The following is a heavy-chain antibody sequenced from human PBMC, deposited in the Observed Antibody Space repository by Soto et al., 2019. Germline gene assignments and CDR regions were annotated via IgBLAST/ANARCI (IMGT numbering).Heavy chain of an antibody. J-gene: IGHJ5*02. CDR3: PRGHLFSSSSPRFRVVWCDP. CDR2: INGYNGHT. D-gene: IGHD2-2*01. CDR1: GYSFTSYG. V-gene: IGHV1-18*04. Sequence: QVQLVQSGAEVKEPGASVKVSCKASGYSFTSYGITWVRQAPGQGLEWMGWINGYNGHTRYAQDLQGRVTMTTDTSTTTAYMELRRLRSDDTAVYYSPRGHLFSSSSPRFRVVWCDPLCQGPLVTVSS.